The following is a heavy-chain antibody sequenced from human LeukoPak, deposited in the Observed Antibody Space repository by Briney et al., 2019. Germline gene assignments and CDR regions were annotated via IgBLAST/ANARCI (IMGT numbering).Heavy chain of an antibody. D-gene: IGHD3-22*01. J-gene: IGHJ4*02. CDR2: IYHSGST. V-gene: IGHV4-38-2*02. CDR3: AREDYYNSGGYYLDY. CDR1: GYSISRGYS. Sequence: PSETLSLTCTVSGYSISRGYSWGWIRQPPGKGLEWIGSIYHSGSTNYSPSLKSRVTISVDTSKNQFSLKLSSVTAADTAVYFCAREDYYNSGGYYLDYWGQGTLVTVSS.